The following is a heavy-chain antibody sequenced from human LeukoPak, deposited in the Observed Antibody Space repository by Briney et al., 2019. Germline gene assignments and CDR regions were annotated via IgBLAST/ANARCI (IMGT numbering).Heavy chain of an antibody. D-gene: IGHD3-22*01. CDR3: ARGGLYYDSSGSLDN. J-gene: IGHJ4*02. Sequence: GGSLRLSCAASGFTFSSYAMHWVRQAPGKGLEWVAVIWYDGSDKYYADSVKGRFTISRDNSKNTLDVQMNSLRAEDTAVYYCARGGLYYDSSGSLDNWGQGTLVTVSS. CDR1: GFTFSSYA. V-gene: IGHV3-33*01. CDR2: IWYDGSDK.